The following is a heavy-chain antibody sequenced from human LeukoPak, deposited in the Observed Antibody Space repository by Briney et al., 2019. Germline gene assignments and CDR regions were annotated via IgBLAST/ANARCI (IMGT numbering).Heavy chain of an antibody. Sequence: PSETLSLTCTVSGGSISSSSYYWGWIRQPPGKGLEWIGSIYYSGSTYYNPSLKSRVTISVDTSKNQFSLKLSSVTAADTAVYYCAKGRYSSSWSIDYWGQGTLVTVSS. CDR2: IYYSGST. V-gene: IGHV4-39*01. D-gene: IGHD6-13*01. CDR3: AKGRYSSSWSIDY. J-gene: IGHJ4*02. CDR1: GGSISSSSYY.